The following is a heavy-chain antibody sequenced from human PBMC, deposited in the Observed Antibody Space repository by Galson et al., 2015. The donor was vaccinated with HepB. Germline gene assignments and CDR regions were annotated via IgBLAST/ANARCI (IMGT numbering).Heavy chain of an antibody. Sequence: TLSLTCAVYGGSFSGYYWGWIRQPPGKGLEWIGSIYYSGSTYYNPSLKSRVTISVDTSKNQFSLKLSSVTAADTAVYYCARDRTYYYGSGSYLPDYWGQGTLVTVSS. J-gene: IGHJ4*02. CDR2: IYYSGST. V-gene: IGHV4-34*01. CDR3: ARDRTYYYGSGSYLPDY. CDR1: GGSFSGYY. D-gene: IGHD3-10*01.